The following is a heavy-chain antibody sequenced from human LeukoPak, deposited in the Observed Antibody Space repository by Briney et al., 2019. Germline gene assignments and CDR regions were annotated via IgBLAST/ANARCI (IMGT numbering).Heavy chain of an antibody. CDR1: GYSISSGYY. CDR3: ARVLVAVAGTSLGYFDY. CDR2: IYHSGST. J-gene: IGHJ4*02. Sequence: SETLSLTCTVSGYSISSGYYWGWIRQPPGKGLEWIGSIYHSGSTYYNPSLKSRVTISVDTSKNQFSLKLSSVTAADTAVYYCARVLVAVAGTSLGYFDYWGQGTLVTVSS. V-gene: IGHV4-38-2*02. D-gene: IGHD6-19*01.